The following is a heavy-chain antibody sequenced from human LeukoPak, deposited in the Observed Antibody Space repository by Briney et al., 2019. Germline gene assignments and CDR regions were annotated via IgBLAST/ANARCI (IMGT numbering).Heavy chain of an antibody. V-gene: IGHV1-24*01. J-gene: IGHJ4*02. CDR2: FDPEDGET. CDR1: GYTLTELS. D-gene: IGHD1-26*01. Sequence: ASMKVSCKVSGYTLTELSMHWVRQSPGKGLEWMGGFDPEDGETIYAQKFQGRVTMTEVTSTDTAYMELSSLRSEDTAVYYCATPIGVVGGRNFDYWGQGTLVTVSS. CDR3: ATPIGVVGGRNFDY.